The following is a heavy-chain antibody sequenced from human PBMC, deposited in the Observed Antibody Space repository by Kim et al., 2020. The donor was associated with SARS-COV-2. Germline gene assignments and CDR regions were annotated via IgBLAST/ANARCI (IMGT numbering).Heavy chain of an antibody. V-gene: IGHV3-23*01. D-gene: IGHD2-2*01. CDR3: AKAQGGKVGYCSSTSCRPPGY. J-gene: IGHJ4*02. CDR1: GFTFSSYA. Sequence: GGSLRLSCAASGFTFSSYAMSWVRQAPGKGLEWVSAISGSGGSTYYADSVKGRFTISRDNSKNTLYLQMNSLRAEDTAVYYCAKAQGGKVGYCSSTSCRPPGYWGQGTLVTVSS. CDR2: ISGSGGST.